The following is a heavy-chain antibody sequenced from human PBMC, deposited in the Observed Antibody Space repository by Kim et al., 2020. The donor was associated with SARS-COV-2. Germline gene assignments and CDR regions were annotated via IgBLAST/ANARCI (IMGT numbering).Heavy chain of an antibody. J-gene: IGHJ4*02. CDR1: GFTFSSYA. CDR2: ISYDGSNK. V-gene: IGHV3-30*04. CDR3: ARRGTWEGFYY. D-gene: IGHD1-26*01. Sequence: GGSLRLSCAASGFTFSSYAMHWVRQAPGKGLEWVAVISYDGSNKYYADSVKGRFTISRDNSKNTLYLQMNSLRAEDTAVYYCARRGTWEGFYYWGQGTLGTVSS.